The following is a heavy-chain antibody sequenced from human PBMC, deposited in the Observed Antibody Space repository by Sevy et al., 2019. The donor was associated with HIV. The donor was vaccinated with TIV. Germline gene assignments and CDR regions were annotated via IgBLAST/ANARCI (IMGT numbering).Heavy chain of an antibody. CDR2: ISSSSSYI. V-gene: IGHV3-21*01. CDR3: AREMMDFWSGYSG. Sequence: GGSLRLSCAASGFTFSSYSMNWVRQAPGKGLEWVSSISSSSSYIYYADSVKGRFTISRDNAKNSLYLQMNSLRAEETAVYYCAREMMDFWSGYSGWGQGTLVTVSS. CDR1: GFTFSSYS. J-gene: IGHJ4*02. D-gene: IGHD3-3*01.